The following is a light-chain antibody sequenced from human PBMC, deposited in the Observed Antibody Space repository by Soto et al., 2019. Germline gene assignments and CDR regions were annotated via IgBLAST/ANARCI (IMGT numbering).Light chain of an antibody. J-gene: IGLJ2*01. CDR1: SSDVGGYDY. CDR2: EVT. CDR3: SSYAGNNNVI. V-gene: IGLV2-8*01. Sequence: QSALTQPPSASGSPGQSVTISCTGTSSDVGGYDYVSWYQQHPGKAPKLMTYEVTKRPSGVPDRFSGSKSGDTASLTVSGLQAEYEADYYCSSYAGNNNVIFGGGTKLAV.